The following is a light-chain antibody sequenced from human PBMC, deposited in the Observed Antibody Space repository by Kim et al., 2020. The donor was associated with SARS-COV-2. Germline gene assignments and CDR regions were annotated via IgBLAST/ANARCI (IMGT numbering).Light chain of an antibody. CDR1: QGISSA. CDR3: QQSSSYPPLT. V-gene: IGKV1-13*02. Sequence: HLTQSPSSLSASVGDSVTITCRASQGISSALAWYQQRPGKAPKLLIYDASTLERGVPSRFAGGGFGTHFTLTISSLQPEDFATYYCQQSSSYPPLTFGGGTKVDIK. J-gene: IGKJ4*01. CDR2: DAS.